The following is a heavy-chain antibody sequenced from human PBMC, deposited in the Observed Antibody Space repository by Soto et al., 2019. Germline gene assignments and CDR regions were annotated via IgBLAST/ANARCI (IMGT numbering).Heavy chain of an antibody. CDR1: GYTFTSYG. CDR3: ARVGWEAAAGMNGMDV. V-gene: IGHV1-18*01. J-gene: IGHJ6*02. Sequence: QVQLVQSGAEVKKPGASVKVSCKASGYTFTSYGISWVRQAPGQGLEWMGWISAYNGNTNYAQKPQGRVTMTTDTHKSTAHMELRRLRSDDTAVYYCARVGWEAAAGMNGMDVWGQGTTVTGSS. CDR2: ISAYNGNT. D-gene: IGHD6-13*01.